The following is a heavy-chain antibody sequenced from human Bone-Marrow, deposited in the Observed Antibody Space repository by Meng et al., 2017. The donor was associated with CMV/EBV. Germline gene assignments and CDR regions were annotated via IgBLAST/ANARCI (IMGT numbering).Heavy chain of an antibody. CDR1: GYTFTGYY. CDR3: ARSGSYLYYFDY. J-gene: IGHJ4*02. CDR2: INPNSGGT. Sequence: ASVKVSCKASGYTFTGYYMHWVRQAPGQGLEWMGWINPNSGGTNYAQKFQGRVTMTRDTSISTAYMELSRLRSDGTAVYYCARSGSYLYYFDYWGQGTLVTVSS. D-gene: IGHD1-26*01. V-gene: IGHV1-2*02.